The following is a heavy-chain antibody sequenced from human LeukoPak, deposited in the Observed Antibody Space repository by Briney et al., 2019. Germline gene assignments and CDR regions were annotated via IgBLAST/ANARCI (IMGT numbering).Heavy chain of an antibody. V-gene: IGHV1-46*01. Sequence: ASVKVSCKASGYTFASYHMHWVRQAPGQGLEWMGIINPSGGSTSYAQKFQGRVTMTRDTSTSTVYMELSSLRSEDTAVYYCARARRKEMATLYAFDIWGQGTMVTVSS. CDR2: INPSGGST. CDR1: GYTFASYH. J-gene: IGHJ3*02. D-gene: IGHD5-24*01. CDR3: ARARRKEMATLYAFDI.